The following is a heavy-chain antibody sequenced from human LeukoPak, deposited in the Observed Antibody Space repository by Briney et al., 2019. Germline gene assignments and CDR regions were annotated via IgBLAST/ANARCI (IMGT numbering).Heavy chain of an antibody. V-gene: IGHV3-23*01. J-gene: IGHJ4*02. CDR1: TFTFTKSA. D-gene: IGHD5-18*01. Sequence: GGSLRLSCAASTFTFTKSAMSWVRQAPGKGLEWVSSISGHVHSTYYADSVEGRFTISRDDSKNTLYLQMSSLRADDTAVYYCARDHFRLWFFYWGQGTLVTVSS. CDR2: ISGHVHST. CDR3: ARDHFRLWFFY.